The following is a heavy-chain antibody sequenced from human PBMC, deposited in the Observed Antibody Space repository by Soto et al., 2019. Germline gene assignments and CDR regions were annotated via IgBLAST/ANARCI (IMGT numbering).Heavy chain of an antibody. D-gene: IGHD3-3*01. J-gene: IGHJ5*02. CDR1: GGSISSGGYY. V-gene: IGHV4-31*03. CDR3: ARGVITIFGVVIGSGGCSPALRWFDP. Sequence: QVQLQESGPGLVKPSQTLSLTCTVSGGSISSGGYYWSWIRQHPGKGLEWIGYIYYSGSTYYNPSLKSRLTRSVDTSKNQFSLKLSYLTAADTAVYYCARGVITIFGVVIGSGGCSPALRWFDPWGQGPLVTVSS. CDR2: IYYSGST.